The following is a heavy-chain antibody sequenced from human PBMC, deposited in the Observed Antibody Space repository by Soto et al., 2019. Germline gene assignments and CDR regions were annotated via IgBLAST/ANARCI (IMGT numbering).Heavy chain of an antibody. Sequence: EASVKVSCKASGYTFTGYGISWVRQAPGQGLEWMGWISAYNGNTNYAQKLQGRVTMTTDTSTSTAYMELRSLRSDDTAVYYCARDSDIVATIGTVTIDYWGQGTLVTVSS. V-gene: IGHV1-18*01. J-gene: IGHJ4*02. CDR3: ARDSDIVATIGTVTIDY. D-gene: IGHD5-12*01. CDR2: ISAYNGNT. CDR1: GYTFTGYG.